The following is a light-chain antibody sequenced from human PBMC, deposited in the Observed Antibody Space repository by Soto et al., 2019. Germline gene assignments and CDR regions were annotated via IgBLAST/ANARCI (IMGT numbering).Light chain of an antibody. CDR3: SSYTTGSTPVV. V-gene: IGLV2-14*01. J-gene: IGLJ2*01. CDR2: EVS. CDR1: SSDVGGYNY. Sequence: QSALTQPASVSGSPGQSITISCTGTSSDVGGYNYVSWYQQHPGKAPKLMIYEVSNRPSGVSNRFSGSKSGNTAALTISGRQADDEADDYCSSYTTGSTPVVFGGGTKLTVL.